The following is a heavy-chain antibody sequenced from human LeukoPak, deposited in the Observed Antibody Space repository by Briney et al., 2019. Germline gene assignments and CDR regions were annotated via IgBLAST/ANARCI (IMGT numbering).Heavy chain of an antibody. J-gene: IGHJ4*02. CDR3: ATDLYYYDSSDTSY. Sequence: ASVKVSCKASGYTFTGYYMHWVRQAPGQGLEWMGWINPNSGGTNYAQKFQGRVTMTRDTSISTAYMELSRLRSDDTAVYYCATDLYYYDSSDTSYWGQGTLVTVSS. D-gene: IGHD3-22*01. CDR1: GYTFTGYY. CDR2: INPNSGGT. V-gene: IGHV1-2*02.